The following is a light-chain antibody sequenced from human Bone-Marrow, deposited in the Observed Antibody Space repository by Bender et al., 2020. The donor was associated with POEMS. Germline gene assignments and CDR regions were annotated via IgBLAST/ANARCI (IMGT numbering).Light chain of an antibody. CDR1: SSDVGGYNY. Sequence: QSALTQPLSASGSPGQSVTISCTGTSSDVGGYNYVSWYQQHPGKAPKLIIYEVSKRPSGVPDRFSGSKSGTSASLAISDIQSEDEGDYYCSSWDDSLSGWVFGGGTKLTVL. V-gene: IGLV2-8*01. J-gene: IGLJ3*02. CDR3: SSWDDSLSGWV. CDR2: EVS.